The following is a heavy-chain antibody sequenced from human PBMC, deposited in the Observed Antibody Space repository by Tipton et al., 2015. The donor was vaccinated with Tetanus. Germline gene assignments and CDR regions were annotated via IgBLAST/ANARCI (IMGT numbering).Heavy chain of an antibody. D-gene: IGHD5-12*01. CDR1: GFTFSNYR. CDR3: ARATGGYRGYDYVDF. Sequence: SLRLSCAVSGFTFSNYRMNWVRQAPGRGLQWVASISSTSSYIYYADSVKGRFTIPRDNAKNLVFLQMNSLRAEDTAVYYCARATGGYRGYDYVDFWGQGTLVAVSS. CDR2: ISSTSSYI. J-gene: IGHJ4*02. V-gene: IGHV3-21*04.